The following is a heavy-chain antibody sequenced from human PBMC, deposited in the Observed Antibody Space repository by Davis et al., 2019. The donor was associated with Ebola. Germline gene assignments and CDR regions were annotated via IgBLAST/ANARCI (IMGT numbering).Heavy chain of an antibody. D-gene: IGHD4-17*01. Sequence: ASVKVSCKASGYTFTSYDINWVRQATGQGLEWMGWMNPNSGNTGYAQKFQGRVTMTRNTSITTAYMEVSSLTSEDTAVYYCATAFDRRHYGSWFDPWGQGTPVTVST. CDR2: MNPNSGNT. CDR1: GYTFTSYD. J-gene: IGHJ5*02. V-gene: IGHV1-8*01. CDR3: ATAFDRRHYGSWFDP.